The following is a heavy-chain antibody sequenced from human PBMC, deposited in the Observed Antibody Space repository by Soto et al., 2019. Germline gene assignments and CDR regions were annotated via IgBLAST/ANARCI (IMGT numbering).Heavy chain of an antibody. CDR3: AKDFGHYDILTGYPTFDY. CDR1: GFTLISYA. Sequence: RGSRRLSCACSGFTLISYAMSGVRQAAGNWLEWVSAISFSGGSTDYADSVKGRFTISRDNSKNTLYLQMNSLRAEDTAVYHCAKDFGHYDILTGYPTFDYWGQGTLVTVSS. V-gene: IGHV3-23*01. D-gene: IGHD3-9*01. CDR2: ISFSGGST. J-gene: IGHJ4*02.